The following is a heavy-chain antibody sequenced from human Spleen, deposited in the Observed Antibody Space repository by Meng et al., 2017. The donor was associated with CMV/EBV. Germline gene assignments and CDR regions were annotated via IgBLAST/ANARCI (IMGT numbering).Heavy chain of an antibody. CDR2: IYYSGST. CDR3: ASSPFNYYYGMDV. J-gene: IGHJ6*02. CDR1: GGSVSSGSYY. V-gene: IGHV4-61*01. Sequence: SETLSLTCTVSGGSVSSGSYYWSWIRQPPGKGLEWIGYIYYSGSTNYNPSLKSRVTISVDTSKNQFSLKLSSVTAADTAVYYCASSPFNYYYGMDVWGQGTTVTVSS.